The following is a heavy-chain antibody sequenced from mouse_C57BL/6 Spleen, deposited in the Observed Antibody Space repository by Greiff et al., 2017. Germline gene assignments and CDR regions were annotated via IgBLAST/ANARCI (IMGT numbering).Heavy chain of an antibody. CDR2: IYPGDGDI. V-gene: IGHV1-82*01. Sequence: QVQLPQSGPELVKPGASVKISCTASGYAFSRSWMNWVKQRPGTGLESIGRIYPGDGDINYNGKFKGTATLTAYKSSSTAYMQLSSLTSEDSAVYFCARGDYGSSPHYYAMDYWGQGTSVTVSS. D-gene: IGHD1-1*01. CDR3: ARGDYGSSPHYYAMDY. CDR1: GYAFSRSW. J-gene: IGHJ4*01.